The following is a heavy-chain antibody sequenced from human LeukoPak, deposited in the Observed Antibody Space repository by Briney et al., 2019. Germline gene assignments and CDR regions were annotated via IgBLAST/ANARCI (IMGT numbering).Heavy chain of an antibody. J-gene: IGHJ4*02. CDR3: ATPWGDYGDFG. Sequence: GGSLRLSCAASGFTFSSYSMNWVRQAPGKGLEWVSCISSSSSYIYYADSVKGRFTISRDNSKNTLYLQMNSLRAEDTAVYYCATPWGDYGDFGWGQGTLVTVSS. CDR1: GFTFSSYS. V-gene: IGHV3-21*04. CDR2: ISSSSSYI. D-gene: IGHD4-17*01.